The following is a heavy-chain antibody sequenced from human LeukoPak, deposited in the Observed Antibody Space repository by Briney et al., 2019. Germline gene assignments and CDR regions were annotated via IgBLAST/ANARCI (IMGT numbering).Heavy chain of an antibody. V-gene: IGHV1-69*13. CDR1: GGTFSSYA. CDR3: ARGPRRCPSSSTSRLPDY. D-gene: IGHD2-2*01. Sequence: ASVKVSCKASGGTFSSYAISWVRQAPGQGLEWMGGIIPIFGTANYAQKFQGRVTITADESASTAYMELSSLRSEDTAVYYCARGPRRCPSSSTSRLPDYWGQGTLVTVSS. CDR2: IIPIFGTA. J-gene: IGHJ4*02.